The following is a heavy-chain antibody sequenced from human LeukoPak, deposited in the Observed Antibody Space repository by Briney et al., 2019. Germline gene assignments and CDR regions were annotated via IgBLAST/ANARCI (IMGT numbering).Heavy chain of an antibody. Sequence: PGGSLRLSCAASGFTFSSSGMHWVRQAPGKGLEWVAFIRSDGSNKYYVDSVKGRFTISRDNSQNALFLQMNSLKPEDTAVYYCANGGLLGEPHDAFDFWGQGTMVTVSS. CDR3: ANGGLLGEPHDAFDF. V-gene: IGHV3-30*02. CDR1: GFTFSSSG. J-gene: IGHJ3*01. CDR2: IRSDGSNK. D-gene: IGHD3-16*01.